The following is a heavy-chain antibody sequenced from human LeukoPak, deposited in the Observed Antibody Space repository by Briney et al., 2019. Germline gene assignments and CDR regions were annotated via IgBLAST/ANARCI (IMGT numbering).Heavy chain of an antibody. D-gene: IGHD3-22*01. J-gene: IGHJ4*02. Sequence: PGGSLRLSCAASGFTFSTYSVNWVRQAPGKGLEWVSYISSSSGTIYYADSVKGRFTISRDNAKNSLYLQMNSLRAEDTAVYYCARHTGSGYYDYWGQGTLVTVSS. V-gene: IGHV3-48*01. CDR3: ARHTGSGYYDY. CDR1: GFTFSTYS. CDR2: ISSSSGTI.